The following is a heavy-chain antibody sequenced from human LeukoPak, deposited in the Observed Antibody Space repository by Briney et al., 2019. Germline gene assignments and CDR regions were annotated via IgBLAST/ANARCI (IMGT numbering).Heavy chain of an antibody. CDR1: GFTFSDYY. D-gene: IGHD6-13*01. J-gene: IGHJ4*02. CDR2: ISTTSSYT. V-gene: IGHV3-11*03. Sequence: GGSLRLSCAASGFTFSDYYMSWIRQAPGKGLEWVSYISTTSSYTDYADSVKGRFTISRDNARNSLYLQMNSLRAEDTAIYYCARTYSTSWCDYWGQGALVTVSS. CDR3: ARTYSTSWCDY.